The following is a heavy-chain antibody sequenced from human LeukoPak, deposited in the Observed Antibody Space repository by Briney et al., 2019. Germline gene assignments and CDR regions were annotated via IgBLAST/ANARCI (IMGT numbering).Heavy chain of an antibody. V-gene: IGHV3-30*02. CDR1: GFTFSSYA. CDR3: AKDLWAIRVLGATEGDY. CDR2: IRYDGSNK. J-gene: IGHJ4*02. Sequence: GGSLRLSCAASGFTFSSYAMSWVRQAPGKGLEWVAFIRYDGSNKYYADSVKGRFTISRDNSKNTLYLQMNSLRAEDTAVYYCAKDLWAIRVLGATEGDYWGQGTLVTVS. D-gene: IGHD1-26*01.